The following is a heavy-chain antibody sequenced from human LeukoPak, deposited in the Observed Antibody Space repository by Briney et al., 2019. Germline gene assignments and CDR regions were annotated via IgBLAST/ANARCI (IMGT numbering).Heavy chain of an antibody. J-gene: IGHJ4*02. CDR3: ARDLSGVAGYTYGRGIDY. CDR1: GFTFSSYE. V-gene: IGHV3-48*03. CDR2: ISSSGSTI. D-gene: IGHD5-18*01. Sequence: GGSLRLSCAASGFTFSSYEMNWVCQAPGKGLEWVSYISSSGSTIYYADSVKGRFTISRDNAKTSLYLQMNSLRAEDTAVYYCARDLSGVAGYTYGRGIDYWGQGTLVTVSS.